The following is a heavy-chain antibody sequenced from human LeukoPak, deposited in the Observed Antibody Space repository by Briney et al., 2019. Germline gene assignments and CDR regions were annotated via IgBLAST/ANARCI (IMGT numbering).Heavy chain of an antibody. D-gene: IGHD2-21*01. CDR2: IDPGGGST. Sequence: ASVKVSCKASGYTFTSYDINWVRQAPGQGLEWMGIIDPGGGSTTYAQKFQGRITMTRDTSTSTVHMELSSLRSEDTAVYYCARELISGDWTWDVWGQGTMVTVPS. J-gene: IGHJ3*01. V-gene: IGHV1-46*01. CDR1: GYTFTSYD. CDR3: ARELISGDWTWDV.